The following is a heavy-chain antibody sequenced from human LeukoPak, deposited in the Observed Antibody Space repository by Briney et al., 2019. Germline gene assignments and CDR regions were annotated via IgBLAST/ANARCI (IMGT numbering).Heavy chain of an antibody. CDR2: IYTSGST. CDR3: AIKVGAFDI. V-gene: IGHV4-39*07. Sequence: SETLSLTCTVSGGSISNTHYYWGWIRQPPGKGLEWIGRIYTSGSTNYNPSLKSRVTISVDTSKNQFSLKLSSVTAADTAVYYCAIKVGAFDIWGQGTMVTVSS. J-gene: IGHJ3*02. CDR1: GGSISNTHYY.